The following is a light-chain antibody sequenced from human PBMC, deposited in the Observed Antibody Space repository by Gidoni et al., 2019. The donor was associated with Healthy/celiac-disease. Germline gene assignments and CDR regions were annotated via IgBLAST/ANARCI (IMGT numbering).Light chain of an antibody. Sequence: DIQMTQYPSSLSASVGDRVTITCRASQSISSYLNWYQQKPGKAPKLLIYAASSLQSGVPSRFSGSGSGTDFTLTISSLQPEDFATYYCQQSYSTPFITFGPGTKVDIK. J-gene: IGKJ3*01. V-gene: IGKV1-39*01. CDR1: QSISSY. CDR3: QQSYSTPFIT. CDR2: AAS.